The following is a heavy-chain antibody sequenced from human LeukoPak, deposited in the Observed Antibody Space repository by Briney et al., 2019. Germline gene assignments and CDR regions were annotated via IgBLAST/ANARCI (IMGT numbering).Heavy chain of an antibody. J-gene: IGHJ4*02. D-gene: IGHD5-18*01. Sequence: SETLSLTCTVSGGSISSYYWSWIRQPPGKGLEWIGYIYYSGSTNYNPSLKGRVTISVDTSKNQFSLKLSSVTAADTAVYYCARVLDTAMALGFYYFDYWGQGTLVTVSS. CDR2: IYYSGST. V-gene: IGHV4-59*01. CDR3: ARVLDTAMALGFYYFDY. CDR1: GGSISSYY.